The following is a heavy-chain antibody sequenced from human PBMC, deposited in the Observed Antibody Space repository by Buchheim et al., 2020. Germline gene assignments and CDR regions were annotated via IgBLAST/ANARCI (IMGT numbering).Heavy chain of an antibody. Sequence: QMQLVESGGGVVQPGRSLRLSCAASGFTFSSYGMHWVRQPPGKGLEWVAVTSYDGSNKYYADSVKGRFTVSRDISRNTLYLHMNSLGPEDTAVYYCAKVDSSGYYHDSWGQGTL. CDR2: TSYDGSNK. J-gene: IGHJ4*02. CDR1: GFTFSSYG. D-gene: IGHD3-22*01. CDR3: AKVDSSGYYHDS. V-gene: IGHV3-30*18.